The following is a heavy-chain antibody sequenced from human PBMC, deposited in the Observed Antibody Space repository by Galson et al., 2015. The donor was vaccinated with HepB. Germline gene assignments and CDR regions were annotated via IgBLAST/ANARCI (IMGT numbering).Heavy chain of an antibody. J-gene: IGHJ4*02. CDR2: IYTSGST. CDR3: ARDLGVGQGVDY. D-gene: IGHD1-26*01. CDR1: GGSISSGSYY. Sequence: TLSLTCTVSGGSISSGSYYWSWIRQPAGKGLEWIGRIYTSGSTNYNPSLKSRVTMSVDTSKNQFSLKLSSVTAADTAVYYCARDLGVGQGVDYWGQGTLVTVSS. V-gene: IGHV4-61*02.